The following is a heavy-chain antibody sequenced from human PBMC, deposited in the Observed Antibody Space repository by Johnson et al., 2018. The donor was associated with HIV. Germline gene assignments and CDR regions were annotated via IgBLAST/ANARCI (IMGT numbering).Heavy chain of an antibody. CDR2: IRYDGSNK. CDR1: GFTFSSYG. V-gene: IGHV3-30*02. CDR3: AKERRAPRAFDI. Sequence: QVQLVESGGGVVQPGRSLRLSCAASGFTFSSYGMHWVRQAPGKGLEWVAFIRYDGSNKYYADSVKGRFTISRDNSKNTLYLQMNSLRPEDTAVYYCAKERRAPRAFDIWGQGTMVTVSS. J-gene: IGHJ3*02.